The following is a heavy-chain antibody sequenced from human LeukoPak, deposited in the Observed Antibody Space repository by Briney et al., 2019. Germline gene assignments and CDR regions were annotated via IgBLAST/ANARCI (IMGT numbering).Heavy chain of an antibody. CDR1: GFTFSSYE. D-gene: IGHD3-10*01. V-gene: IGHV3-48*03. J-gene: IGHJ4*02. Sequence: GGSLRLSCAASGFTFSSYEMSWVRQAPGKGLEWVPYISSGGSSINYADSVRGRFTISRDNAKNSLYLQMNSLRADDTAVYYCARETPYGSGSRGDFDYWGQGTLVTVSS. CDR2: ISSGGSSI. CDR3: ARETPYGSGSRGDFDY.